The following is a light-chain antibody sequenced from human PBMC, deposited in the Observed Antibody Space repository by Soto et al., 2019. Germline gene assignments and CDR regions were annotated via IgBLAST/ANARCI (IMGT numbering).Light chain of an antibody. Sequence: ETVLTQSPATLSLSPGERATLSCRTSLSVSVYLDWYQQKPGQAPRLLISDASNRATGIPARFSGSGSGTDFTLTISSLEPEDFAVYYCHQRQYWPPITFGQGTRLEI. CDR3: HQRQYWPPIT. J-gene: IGKJ5*01. V-gene: IGKV3-11*01. CDR2: DAS. CDR1: LSVSVY.